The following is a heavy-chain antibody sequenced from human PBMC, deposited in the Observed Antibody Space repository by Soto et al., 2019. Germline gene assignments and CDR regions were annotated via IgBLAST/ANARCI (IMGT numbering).Heavy chain of an antibody. V-gene: IGHV3-64D*06. CDR3: VHPRSTVQIPPT. CDR1: GFTFSMFS. Sequence: SLRLSCSASGFTFSMFSMHWVRQAPGKGLEYVSGISSNGDSTYYADSVKGRFTISRDNSKNTLYLQMSSLRAVDTAVYYCVHPRSTVQIPPTWGQGTLVTVSS. CDR2: ISSNGDST. D-gene: IGHD4-17*01. J-gene: IGHJ5*02.